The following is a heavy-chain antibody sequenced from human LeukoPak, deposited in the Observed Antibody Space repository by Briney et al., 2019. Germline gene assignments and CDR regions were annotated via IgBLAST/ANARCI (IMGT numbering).Heavy chain of an antibody. D-gene: IGHD2-15*01. J-gene: IGHJ4*02. CDR3: ARDRQEYCSGGSCSTFDF. CDR2: ISSSSSYI. V-gene: IGHV3-21*01. Sequence: GESLRLSCAASGFIFSSYTMNWVRQAPGKGLEWVSSISSSSSYICYADSVKGRFTISRHNAKKSLYLQVNSLRAEDAAVYYCARDRQEYCSGGSCSTFDFWGQGILVTVSS. CDR1: GFIFSSYT.